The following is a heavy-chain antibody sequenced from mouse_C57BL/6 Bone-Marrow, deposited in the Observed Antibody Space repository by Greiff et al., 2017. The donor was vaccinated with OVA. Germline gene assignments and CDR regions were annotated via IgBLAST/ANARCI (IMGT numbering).Heavy chain of an antibody. CDR3: ARGPHYYGSSSWLAY. CDR2: IYPRSGNT. CDR1: GYTFTSYG. D-gene: IGHD1-1*01. Sequence: QVQLQQSGAELARPGASVKLSCKASGYTFTSYGISWVKQRTGQGLEWIGEIYPRSGNTYYNEKFKGKATLTADKSSSTAYMELRSLTSEDSAVYFCARGPHYYGSSSWLAYGGQGTLVTVSA. V-gene: IGHV1-81*01. J-gene: IGHJ3*01.